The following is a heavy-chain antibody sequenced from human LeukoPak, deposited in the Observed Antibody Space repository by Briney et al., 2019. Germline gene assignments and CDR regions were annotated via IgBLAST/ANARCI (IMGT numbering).Heavy chain of an antibody. D-gene: IGHD3-22*01. CDR1: SGFTFSDYY. CDR2: ISSSGSSI. J-gene: IGHJ4*02. CDR3: ARVALPQNKPNHSSGYYLFDY. V-gene: IGHV3-11*01. Sequence: PGGSLRLSCAASSGFTFSDYYMTWIRQAPRKGLEWISYISSSGSSIYYADSVKGRFTISRDNAKNSLYLQMNSLRAEDTAVYYCARVALPQNKPNHSSGYYLFDYWGQGTLVTVSS.